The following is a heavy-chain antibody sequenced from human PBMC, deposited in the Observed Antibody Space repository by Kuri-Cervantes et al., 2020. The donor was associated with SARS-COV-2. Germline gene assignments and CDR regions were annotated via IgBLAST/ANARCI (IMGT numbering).Heavy chain of an antibody. CDR3: ARQVFDAFDI. CDR1: GFTFDDYA. J-gene: IGHJ3*02. V-gene: IGHV3-9*01. CDR2: ISWNSGSI. Sequence: GGSLRLSCAASGFTFDDYAMHWVRQAPGKGLEWVSGISWNSGSIGYADSVKGRFTISRDNSKNTLYLQMSSLRAEDTAVYYCARQVFDAFDIWGQGTMVTVSS.